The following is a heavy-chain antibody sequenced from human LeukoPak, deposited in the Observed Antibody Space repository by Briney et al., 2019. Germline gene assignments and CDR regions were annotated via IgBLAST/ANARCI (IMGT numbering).Heavy chain of an antibody. CDR2: INPSGGST. V-gene: IGHV1-46*01. CDR3: ARTYYYDSSGAPSRLDY. D-gene: IGHD3-22*01. J-gene: IGHJ4*02. Sequence: ASVKVSCKASGYTFTSYYMHWVRQAPGQGLEWMGIINPSGGSTSYAQKFQGIVTMTRDTSTSTVYMELSSLRSEDTAVYYCARTYYYDSSGAPSRLDYWGQGTLVTVSS. CDR1: GYTFTSYY.